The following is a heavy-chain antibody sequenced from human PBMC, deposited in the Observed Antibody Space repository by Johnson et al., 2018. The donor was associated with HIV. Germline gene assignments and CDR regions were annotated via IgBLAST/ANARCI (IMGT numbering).Heavy chain of an antibody. V-gene: IGHV3-30*04. CDR3: ARDSPGEITMVQGVIGI. CDR1: GFTFSSYA. CDR2: ISYDGSNK. Sequence: QVQLVESGGGVVQPGRPLRLSCAASGFTFSSYAMHWVRQAPGKGLEWVAVISYDGSNKYYAESEKGRFTISRDNSKNTLYLQMNSLRSEDTAGYYCARDSPGEITMVQGVIGIWGQGTMVTVSS. D-gene: IGHD3-10*01. J-gene: IGHJ3*02.